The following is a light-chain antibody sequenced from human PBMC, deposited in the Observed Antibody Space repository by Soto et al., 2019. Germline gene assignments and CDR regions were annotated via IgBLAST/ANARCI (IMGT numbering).Light chain of an antibody. CDR3: QQYNSYPVT. CDR1: QSISGR. V-gene: IGKV1-5*01. J-gene: IGKJ4*01. CDR2: QAS. Sequence: DIQMTQSPSNLSASVGDRVTISCRASQSISGRLAWCQQKPGKAPKPLIYQASYLESGVPSRFSGSGSGTEFTLTISSLQPDDLAAYYCQQYNSYPVTVGGGTKVELK.